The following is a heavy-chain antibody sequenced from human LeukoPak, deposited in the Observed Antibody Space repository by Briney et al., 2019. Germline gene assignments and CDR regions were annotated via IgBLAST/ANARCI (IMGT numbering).Heavy chain of an antibody. CDR1: GFTFSDCV. V-gene: IGHV3-23*01. CDR2: ISGDGVST. CDR3: AKDPSVIDS. Sequence: PGASLRLSCVAFGFTFSDCVMTWVRQAPGKGLEWVSSISGDGVSTFYADSVKGRFTISRDNSKNTLYLQKNILRAEDTALDYCAKDPSVIDSWGQGTLVTVSS. J-gene: IGHJ4*02.